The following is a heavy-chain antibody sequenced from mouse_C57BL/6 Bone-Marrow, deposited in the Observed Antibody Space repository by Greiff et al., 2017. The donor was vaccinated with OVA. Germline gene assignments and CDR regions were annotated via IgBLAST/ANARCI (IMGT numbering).Heavy chain of an antibody. V-gene: IGHV5-6*01. CDR2: ISSGGSYT. CDR1: GFTFSSYG. Sequence: EVKLMESGGDLVKPGGSLKLSCAASGFTFSSYGMSWVRPTPDKRLEWVATISSGGSYTYYPDSVKGRFTISRDNAKNTLYLQMSSLKSEDTAMYYCARHDYYGSSWYFDVWGTGTTVTVSS. J-gene: IGHJ1*03. CDR3: ARHDYYGSSWYFDV. D-gene: IGHD1-1*01.